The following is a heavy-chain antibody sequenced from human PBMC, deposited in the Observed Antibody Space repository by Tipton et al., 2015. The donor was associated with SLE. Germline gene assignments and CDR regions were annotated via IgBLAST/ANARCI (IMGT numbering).Heavy chain of an antibody. CDR2: IKQDGSEK. Sequence: SLRLSCVASGFTFSSYWMSWVCQSPGKGLEWVANIKQDGSEKYYVDSVKGRFTISRDNAKNSLYLQMSSLRAEETAVYFCARKGCSGDICYSDYWGQGTLVTVSS. CDR3: ARKGCSGDICYSDY. D-gene: IGHD2-15*01. CDR1: GFTFSSYW. V-gene: IGHV3-7*01. J-gene: IGHJ4*02.